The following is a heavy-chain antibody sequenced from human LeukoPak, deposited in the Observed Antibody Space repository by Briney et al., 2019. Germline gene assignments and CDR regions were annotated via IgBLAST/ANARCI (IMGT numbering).Heavy chain of an antibody. J-gene: IGHJ6*02. V-gene: IGHV1-2*04. CDR2: INPNSGGT. CDR1: GYTFTGYY. D-gene: IGHD5-24*01. Sequence: ASVKVSCKASGYTFTGYYMHWVRQAPGQGLEWMGWINPNSGGTNYAQKFQGWVTMTRDTSISTAYMELSRLRSDDTAVYYCARDREMATMGKYYYYYGMGVWGQGTTVTVSS. CDR3: ARDREMATMGKYYYYYGMGV.